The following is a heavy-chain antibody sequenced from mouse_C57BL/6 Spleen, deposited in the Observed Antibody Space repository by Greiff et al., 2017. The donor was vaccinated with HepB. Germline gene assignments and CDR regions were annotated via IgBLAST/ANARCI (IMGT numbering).Heavy chain of an antibody. Sequence: VQLQQSGAELVRPGASVKLSCTASGFNIKDDYMHWVKQRPEQGLEWIGWIDPENGDTEYASKFQGKATITADTSSNTAYLQLSSLTSEDTAVYYCTTRGGSSPDFDYWGQGTTLTVSS. CDR2: IDPENGDT. D-gene: IGHD1-1*01. CDR1: GFNIKDDY. V-gene: IGHV14-4*01. J-gene: IGHJ2*01. CDR3: TTRGGSSPDFDY.